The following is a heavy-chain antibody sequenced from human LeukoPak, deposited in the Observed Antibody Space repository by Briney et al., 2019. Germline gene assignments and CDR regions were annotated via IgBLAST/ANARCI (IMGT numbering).Heavy chain of an antibody. CDR3: ARCVRYYSYYGMDV. CDR1: GFAFSSYE. Sequence: PGGSLRLSCAASGFAFSSYEMNWVRQAPGKGLEWVSYISSSGSTIYYADSVKGRFTISRDNAKNSLYLQMNSLRAEDTAVYYRARCVRYYSYYGMDVWGKGTTVTVSS. D-gene: IGHD6-6*01. J-gene: IGHJ6*04. CDR2: ISSSGSTI. V-gene: IGHV3-48*03.